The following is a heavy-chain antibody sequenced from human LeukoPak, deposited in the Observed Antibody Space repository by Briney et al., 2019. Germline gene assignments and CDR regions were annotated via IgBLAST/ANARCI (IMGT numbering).Heavy chain of an antibody. Sequence: GGSLRLSCEASGFTLSSHWMSWVRQAPGKGLEWVGNINQDGSEKNSVDSVKGRFTISRDNAKNTVYLQMNNMRVDDTAVYYCARVAGWHWFDPWGQGTLVTVSS. CDR2: INQDGSEK. J-gene: IGHJ5*02. D-gene: IGHD6-19*01. CDR3: ARVAGWHWFDP. V-gene: IGHV3-7*03. CDR1: GFTLSSHW.